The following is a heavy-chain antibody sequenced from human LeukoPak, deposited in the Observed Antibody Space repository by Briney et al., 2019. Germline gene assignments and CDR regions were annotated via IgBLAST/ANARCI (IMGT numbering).Heavy chain of an antibody. CDR3: ARDLGYYYDSSGYSRGGAFDI. CDR2: IYYSGST. V-gene: IGHV4-39*07. Sequence: SETLSLTCTVSGGSISSSSYYLGWIRQPPGKGLEWIGSIYYSGSTCYNPSLKSRVTISVDTSKNQFSLKLSSVTAADTAVYYCARDLGYYYDSSGYSRGGAFDIWGQGTMVTVSS. J-gene: IGHJ3*02. D-gene: IGHD3-22*01. CDR1: GGSISSSSYY.